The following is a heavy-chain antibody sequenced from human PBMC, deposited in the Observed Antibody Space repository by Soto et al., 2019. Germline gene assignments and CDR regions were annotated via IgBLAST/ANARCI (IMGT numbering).Heavy chain of an antibody. V-gene: IGHV1-18*01. Sequence: QVQLVQSGGEVKKPGASVKLSCTASGYTFTSYGISWVRQAPGQGLEWMGWISAYNGKTNYAQNVQGRVTMTTDTXXXXXYMXXXXXXXXXTAVYYCARGGDVNYYHGMDVWGQGTTVTVSS. J-gene: IGHJ6*02. D-gene: IGHD3-10*01. CDR3: ARGGDVNYYHGMDV. CDR2: ISAYNGKT. CDR1: GYTFTSYG.